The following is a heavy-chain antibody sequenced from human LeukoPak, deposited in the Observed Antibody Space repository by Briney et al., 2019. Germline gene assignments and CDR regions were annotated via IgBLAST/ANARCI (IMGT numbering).Heavy chain of an antibody. J-gene: IGHJ4*02. V-gene: IGHV4-34*01. CDR2: INHSGST. Sequence: SETLSLTCTVPGDSISSYYWSWIRQPPGKGLEWIGEINHSGSTNYNPSLKSRVTISVDTSKNQFSLKLSSVTAADTAVYYCARRVYYDSSGYYPYWGQGTLVTVSS. CDR1: GDSISSYY. D-gene: IGHD3-22*01. CDR3: ARRVYYDSSGYYPY.